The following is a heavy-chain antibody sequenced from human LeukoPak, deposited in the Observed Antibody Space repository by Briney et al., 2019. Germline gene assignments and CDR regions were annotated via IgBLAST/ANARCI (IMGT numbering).Heavy chain of an antibody. Sequence: SVKVSCKASGGTFSSYAISWVRQAPGQGLEWMGGIIPIFGTANYEQKFQGRVTITADVSTSTAYMELSSLRSEDTAVYYCAKAASGNWNDVSDYWGQGTLVTVSS. D-gene: IGHD1-20*01. J-gene: IGHJ4*02. CDR3: AKAASGNWNDVSDY. CDR2: IIPIFGTA. V-gene: IGHV1-69*01. CDR1: GGTFSSYA.